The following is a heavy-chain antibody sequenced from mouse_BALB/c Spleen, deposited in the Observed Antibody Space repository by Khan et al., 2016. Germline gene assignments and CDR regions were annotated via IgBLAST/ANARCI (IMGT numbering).Heavy chain of an antibody. CDR3: TRPFAY. Sequence: EVKLEESGGGLVQPGGSMKLSCVASGFTFSNYWMNWVRQFPEKGLEWIAEIRLQSNNYATHYAESVKGRFTISSDDSKSSVYLQMNNLRPEDTGSYYCTRPFAYWGQGTLVTVSA. CDR2: IRLQSNNYAT. CDR1: GFTFSNYW. V-gene: IGHV6-6*02. J-gene: IGHJ3*01.